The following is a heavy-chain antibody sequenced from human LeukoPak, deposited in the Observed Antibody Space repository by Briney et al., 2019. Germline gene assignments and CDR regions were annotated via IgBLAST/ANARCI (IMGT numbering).Heavy chain of an antibody. V-gene: IGHV3-7*01. CDR1: QFTFNGSW. CDR3: AIWTSGNY. D-gene: IGHD1-1*01. J-gene: IGHJ4*02. CDR2: MDPAGSQK. Sequence: PGGSLRLSCADSQFTFNGSWMNWVRQAPGKGLEWVANMDPAGSQKRYVDSVRGRFTISKDNPGASLYLDMHSLRAEDAAIYYCAIWTSGNYWGQGTLVTVSS.